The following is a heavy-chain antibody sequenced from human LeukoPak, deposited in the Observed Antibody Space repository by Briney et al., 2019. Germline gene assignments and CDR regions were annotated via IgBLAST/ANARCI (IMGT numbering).Heavy chain of an antibody. CDR1: GGSSSGYY. CDR2: INHSGST. V-gene: IGHV4-34*01. Sequence: PSETLSLTCAVYGGSSSGYYWSWIRQPPGKGLEWIGEINHSGSTNYNPSLKSRVTISVDTSKNQFSLKLSSVTAADTAVYYCARGRAGDYWGLGTLVTVSS. J-gene: IGHJ4*02. D-gene: IGHD6-13*01. CDR3: ARGRAGDY.